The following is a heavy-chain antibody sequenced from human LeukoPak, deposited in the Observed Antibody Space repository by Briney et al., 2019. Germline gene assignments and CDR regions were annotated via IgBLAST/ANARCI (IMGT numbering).Heavy chain of an antibody. V-gene: IGHV3-7*03. CDR1: GFTLSNHW. D-gene: IGHD6-6*01. CDR2: IKQDGTEK. Sequence: GGSLRLSCAASGFTLSNHWMIWVRQAPGKGLECVANIKQDGTEKYYLDSVKGRFTISRDNAKNSLYLQMNSLRAEDTAVYYCANLFLAARSHYWGQGTLVTVSS. CDR3: ANLFLAARSHY. J-gene: IGHJ4*02.